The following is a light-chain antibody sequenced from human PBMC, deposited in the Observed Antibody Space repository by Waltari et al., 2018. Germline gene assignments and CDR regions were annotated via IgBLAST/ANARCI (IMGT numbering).Light chain of an antibody. V-gene: IGLV3-19*01. Sequence: SSELTQDPAVSVALGQSGRNTCQGCCLQHYDASWYQQKQVQAPASLIYCKDNRRSGVPDRFSGSSSGNTAALTITGAQAEDEADYYCNTRDSSGNPLVFGGGTKLTVL. CDR3: NTRDSSGNPLV. CDR1: CLQHYD. CDR2: CKD. J-gene: IGLJ3*02.